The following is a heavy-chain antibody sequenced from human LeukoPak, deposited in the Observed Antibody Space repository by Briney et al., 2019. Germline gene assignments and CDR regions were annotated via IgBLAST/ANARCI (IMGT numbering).Heavy chain of an antibody. Sequence: PGGSLGLSCAASGFTFDDYAMHWVRQAPGKGLEWVSLISGDGGSTYYADSVKGRFTTSRDNSKNSLYLQMNSLRTEDTALYYCAKDIATSSGFDYWGQGTLVTVSS. CDR2: ISGDGGST. V-gene: IGHV3-43*02. CDR1: GFTFDDYA. D-gene: IGHD6-19*01. CDR3: AKDIATSSGFDY. J-gene: IGHJ4*02.